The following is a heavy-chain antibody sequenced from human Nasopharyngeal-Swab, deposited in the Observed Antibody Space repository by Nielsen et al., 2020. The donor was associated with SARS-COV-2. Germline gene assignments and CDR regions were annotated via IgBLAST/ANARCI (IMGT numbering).Heavy chain of an antibody. Sequence: SETLSLTCTVSGGSISSYYWSWIRQPPGKGLEWIGYIYYSGSTYYNPSLKSRVTISVDTSKNQFSLKLSSVTAADTAVYYCARHFVVVAATAEGYFDYWGQGTLVTVSS. V-gene: IGHV4-59*04. D-gene: IGHD2-15*01. CDR1: GGSISSYY. CDR3: ARHFVVVAATAEGYFDY. J-gene: IGHJ4*02. CDR2: IYYSGST.